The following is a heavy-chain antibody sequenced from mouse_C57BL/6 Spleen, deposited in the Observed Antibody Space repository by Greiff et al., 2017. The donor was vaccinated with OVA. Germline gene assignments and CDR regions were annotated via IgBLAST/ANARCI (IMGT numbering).Heavy chain of an antibody. V-gene: IGHV5-17*01. D-gene: IGHD2-2*01. J-gene: IGHJ4*01. Sequence: DVMLVESGGGLVKPGGSLKLSCAASGFTFSDYGMHWVRQAPEKGLEWVAYISSGSSTIYYADTVKGRFTISRDNAKNTLFLQMTSLRSEDPAMYYCGRRLTPYAMDYWGQGTSVTVSS. CDR1: GFTFSDYG. CDR3: GRRLTPYAMDY. CDR2: ISSGSSTI.